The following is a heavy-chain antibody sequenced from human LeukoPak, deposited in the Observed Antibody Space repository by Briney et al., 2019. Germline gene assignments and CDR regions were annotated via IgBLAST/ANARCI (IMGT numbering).Heavy chain of an antibody. D-gene: IGHD3-10*01. J-gene: IGHJ4*02. V-gene: IGHV1-2*06. CDR1: GYTFIDYY. CDR3: ARAITMVREVIRYFDY. CDR2: INPNSGGT. Sequence: GASVKVSCKASGYTFIDYYMHWVRQAPGQGLEWMGRINPNSGGTNYAQKFQGRVTMTRDTSINTAYMELSRLRSDDTAVYYCARAITMVREVIRYFDYWGQGTLVTVSS.